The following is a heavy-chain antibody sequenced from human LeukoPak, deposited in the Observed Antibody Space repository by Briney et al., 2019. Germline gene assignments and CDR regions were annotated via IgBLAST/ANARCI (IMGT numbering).Heavy chain of an antibody. V-gene: IGHV3-74*01. D-gene: IGHD1-14*01. CDR2: VKSDGTAT. CDR1: GFTFSSHL. CDR3: VRKFATGD. J-gene: IGHJ4*02. Sequence: GGSLRLSCAASGFTFSSHLMHWVRQAQGTGLVWVSSVKSDGTATNYADSVKGRFTISRDNAKNTLYLQMNSLRVKDTAVYYCVRKFATGDWGQGTLVTVSS.